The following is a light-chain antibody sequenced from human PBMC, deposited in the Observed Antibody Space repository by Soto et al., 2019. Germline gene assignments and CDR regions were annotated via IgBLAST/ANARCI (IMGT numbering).Light chain of an antibody. CDR2: GAS. J-gene: IGKJ1*01. CDR3: LQCAISTWT. Sequence: EIVLTQSPGTLSLSLGERATLSCRVSRSVGSKFLAWYQQKPGQAPRLLIYGASTRATGIPDRFSGSGSGTDFTLTISTLEPEDFAVYYCLQCAISTWTFGLGTKVEIK. V-gene: IGKV3-20*01. CDR1: RSVGSKF.